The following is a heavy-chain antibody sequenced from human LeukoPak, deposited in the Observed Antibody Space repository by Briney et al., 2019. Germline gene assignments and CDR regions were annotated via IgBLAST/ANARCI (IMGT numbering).Heavy chain of an antibody. D-gene: IGHD6-13*01. CDR1: GFSFSNYW. CDR2: VNSDGSTT. CDR3: ARGYYSSSRFDS. J-gene: IGHJ4*02. Sequence: PGGSLRLSCAASGFSFSNYWMHWVRQAPGKGLVWVSRVNSDGSTTNYADSVKGRFTISRDNAENTLYMRVNSLRPEDTAVYYCARGYYSSSRFDSWGQGTLVTVSS. V-gene: IGHV3-74*01.